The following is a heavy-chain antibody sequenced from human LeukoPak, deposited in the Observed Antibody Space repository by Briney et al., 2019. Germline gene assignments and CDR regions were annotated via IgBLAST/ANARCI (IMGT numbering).Heavy chain of an antibody. CDR1: GYTLTELS. CDR2: FDPEDGET. J-gene: IGHJ4*02. CDR3: VRDLGADYGDYLDYENDY. Sequence: ASVKVSCKVSGYTLTELSMHWVRQAPGKGLEWMGGFDPEDGETIYAQKFQGRVTMTEDTSTDTAYMELSSLRSEDTAVYYCVRDLGADYGDYLDYENDYWGQGTLVTVSS. D-gene: IGHD4-17*01. V-gene: IGHV1-24*01.